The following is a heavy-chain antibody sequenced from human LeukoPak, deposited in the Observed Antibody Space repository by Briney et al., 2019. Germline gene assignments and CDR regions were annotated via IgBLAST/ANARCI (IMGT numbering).Heavy chain of an antibody. CDR2: ISGSGGST. J-gene: IGHJ6*02. CDR3: AKVSCSSTSCYPVYYYYGMDV. D-gene: IGHD2-2*01. V-gene: IGHV3-23*01. CDR1: GFTFSSYA. Sequence: PGGSLRLSCAASGFTFSSYAMSWVRQAPGKGLEWVSAISGSGGSTYYAGSVKGRFTISRDNSKNTLYLQMNSLRAEDTAVYYCAKVSCSSTSCYPVYYYYGMDVWGQGTTVTVSS.